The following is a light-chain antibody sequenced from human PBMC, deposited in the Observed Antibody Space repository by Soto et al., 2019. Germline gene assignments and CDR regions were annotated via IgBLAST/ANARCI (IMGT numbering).Light chain of an antibody. Sequence: EIVMTQSPATLSVSPGERATLSCRASQSVSSNLAWYQQKPGQAPRLLIYGASTRATGIPARFSGSGSGTEFTLTISSLQSEDFAVYYCKQYNNCPPPFTFGPGTKVDIK. CDR2: GAS. J-gene: IGKJ3*01. CDR3: KQYNNCPPPFT. CDR1: QSVSSN. V-gene: IGKV3-15*01.